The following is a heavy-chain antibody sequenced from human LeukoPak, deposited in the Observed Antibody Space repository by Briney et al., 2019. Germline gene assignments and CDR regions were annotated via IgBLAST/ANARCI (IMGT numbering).Heavy chain of an antibody. D-gene: IGHD3-22*01. V-gene: IGHV6-1*01. CDR1: GDGVSSNSAA. CDR3: ARDLHYYDSSGYPRDAFDI. CDR2: TYYRSKWYN. J-gene: IGHJ3*02. Sequence: SQTLSLTCAISGDGVSSNSAAWNWIRQSPSRGLEWLGRTYYRSKWYNDYAVSVKSRITINPDTSKNQFSLQLNSLTPEDTAVYYCARDLHYYDSSGYPRDAFDIWGQGTMVTVSS.